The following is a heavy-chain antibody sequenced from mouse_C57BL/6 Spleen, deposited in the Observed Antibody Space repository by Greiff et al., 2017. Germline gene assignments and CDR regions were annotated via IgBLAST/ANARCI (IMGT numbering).Heavy chain of an antibody. CDR3: ARGGRGAMDY. D-gene: IGHD1-1*02. V-gene: IGHV1-26*01. CDR1: GYTFTDYY. CDR2: INPNNGGT. Sequence: EVQLQQSGPELVKPGASVKISCKASGYTFTDYYMNWVKQSHGKSLEWIGDINPNNGGTSYNQKFKGKATLTVDKSSSTAYMELRSLTSEDAAVYYGARGGRGAMDYWGQGTSVTVSS. J-gene: IGHJ4*01.